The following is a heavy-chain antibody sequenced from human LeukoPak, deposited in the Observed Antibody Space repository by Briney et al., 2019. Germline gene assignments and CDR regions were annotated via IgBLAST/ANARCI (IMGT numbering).Heavy chain of an antibody. CDR1: GDSISSSTYY. CDR3: ARHPILRYFDWLPGSSRLGPFDY. J-gene: IGHJ4*02. Sequence: SETLSLTCTVSGDSISSSTYYWAWIRQPPGKGLEWIGSIYYSGSTNYSPSLKSRVTISVDTSKNQFSLKLSSVTAADTAVYYCARHPILRYFDWLPGSSRLGPFDYWGQGTLVTVSS. CDR2: IYYSGST. D-gene: IGHD3-9*01. V-gene: IGHV4-39*01.